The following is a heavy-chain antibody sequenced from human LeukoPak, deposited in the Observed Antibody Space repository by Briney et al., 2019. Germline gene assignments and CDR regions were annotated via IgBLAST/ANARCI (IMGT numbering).Heavy chain of an antibody. J-gene: IGHJ4*02. CDR2: IYHSGST. CDR3: ARNWNDGRFDY. V-gene: IGHV4-4*02. CDR1: GGSISSSNW. D-gene: IGHD1-1*01. Sequence: SETLSLTCAVSGGSISSSNWYSWVRQPPGKGLERIGEIYHSGSTNYNPSLTRRVTISVDKSKNQFSLKLSSVTAADTAVYYCARNWNDGRFDYWGQGTLVTVSS.